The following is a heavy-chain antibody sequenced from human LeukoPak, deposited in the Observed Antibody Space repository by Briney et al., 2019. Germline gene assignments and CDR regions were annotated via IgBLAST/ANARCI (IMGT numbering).Heavy chain of an antibody. Sequence: ASVKVSCKASGYTFTGYYMHWVRQAPGQGLEWMGWINPNSGGTNYAQKFQGRVTMTRDTSISTAYMELSRLRSDDTAVYYCAAAYSSGWYGTLDYWGQGTLVTVSS. V-gene: IGHV1-2*02. CDR2: INPNSGGT. CDR3: AAAYSSGWYGTLDY. J-gene: IGHJ4*02. D-gene: IGHD6-19*01. CDR1: GYTFTGYY.